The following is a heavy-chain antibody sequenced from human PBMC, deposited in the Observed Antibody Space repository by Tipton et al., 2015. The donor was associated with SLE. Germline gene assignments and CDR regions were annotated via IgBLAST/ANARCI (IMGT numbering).Heavy chain of an antibody. D-gene: IGHD3-16*01. CDR3: AREGSYHWFGP. CDR2: IYFSGTT. CDR1: GGSINRGYY. V-gene: IGHV4-31*03. Sequence: TLSLTCTVSGGSINRGYYWTWLRQHPGKGPEWIGNIYFSGTTSYNPSLKSRLTISLEKSQNQFSLKLSSVTAADTAVYYCAREGSYHWFGPWGQGTLVTVSS. J-gene: IGHJ5*02.